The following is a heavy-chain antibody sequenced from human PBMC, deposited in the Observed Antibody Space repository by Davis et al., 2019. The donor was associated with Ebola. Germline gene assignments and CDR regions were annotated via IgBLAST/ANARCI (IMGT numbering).Heavy chain of an antibody. D-gene: IGHD6-13*01. CDR3: ARDSSSIAAANWFDP. Sequence: SVKVSCKASGYTVTGYYLHWVRQAPGHGLEWMGGIIPIFGIAKYAQKFQGRVAITADKSTSTAYMELSSLRSEDTAVYYCARDSSSIAAANWFDPWGQGTLVTVSS. CDR1: GYTVTGYY. CDR2: IIPIFGIA. V-gene: IGHV1-69*10. J-gene: IGHJ5*02.